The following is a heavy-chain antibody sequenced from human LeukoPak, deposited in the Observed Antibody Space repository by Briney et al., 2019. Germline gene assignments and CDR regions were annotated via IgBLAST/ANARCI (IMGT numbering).Heavy chain of an antibody. CDR3: ARDRAYTYGYSYYFDD. CDR2: IYSAGAT. Sequence: TGGSLRLSCAASGFTFNNYGMHWVRQAPGKGLEWVSVIYSAGATFYADSVKGRFTISRDNSKNTLYLQMNSLRAEDTAVYYCARDRAYTYGYSYYFDDWGQGTLVTVSS. D-gene: IGHD5-18*01. J-gene: IGHJ4*02. V-gene: IGHV3-NL1*01. CDR1: GFTFNNYG.